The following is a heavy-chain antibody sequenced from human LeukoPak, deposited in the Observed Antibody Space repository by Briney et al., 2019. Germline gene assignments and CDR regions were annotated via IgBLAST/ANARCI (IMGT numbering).Heavy chain of an antibody. D-gene: IGHD3-3*01. Sequence: PETLSLTCTVSGGSISSYYWSWIRQPPGKGLEWIGYIYYSGSTNYNPSLKSRVTISVDTSKNQFSLKLSSVTAADTAVYYCARLPNDFWSGRGHFDIWGQGTMVTVSS. J-gene: IGHJ3*02. CDR2: IYYSGST. V-gene: IGHV4-59*01. CDR1: GGSISSYY. CDR3: ARLPNDFWSGRGHFDI.